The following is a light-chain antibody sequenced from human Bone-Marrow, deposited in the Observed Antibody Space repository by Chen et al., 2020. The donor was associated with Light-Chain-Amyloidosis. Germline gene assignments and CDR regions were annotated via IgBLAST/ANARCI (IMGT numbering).Light chain of an antibody. CDR3: QVWDRSSDRPV. CDR1: NIGSTS. V-gene: IGLV3-21*02. CDR2: DDS. Sequence: SYLLTQSSSVSVAPAQTATIACGGNNIGSTSVHWYQQTPGQAPLRVVYDDSDRPSGIPERLSGSNSGNTATLTISRVEAGDEADYYCQVWDRSSDRPVFGGGTKLTVL. J-gene: IGLJ3*02.